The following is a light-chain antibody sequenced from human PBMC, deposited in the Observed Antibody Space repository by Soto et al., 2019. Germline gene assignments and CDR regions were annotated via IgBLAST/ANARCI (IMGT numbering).Light chain of an antibody. CDR1: QSISSY. V-gene: IGKV1-39*01. J-gene: IGKJ5*01. CDR3: QQSYSTPIT. CDR2: AAS. Sequence: DIQMTQSPSSLSASVGVRVTITCRASQSISSYLNWYQQKPGKAPKLLIYAASSLHSGVPSRFSGSGSGTDFTLTISSLQPEDFATYYCQQSYSTPITVGQGTRLEIK.